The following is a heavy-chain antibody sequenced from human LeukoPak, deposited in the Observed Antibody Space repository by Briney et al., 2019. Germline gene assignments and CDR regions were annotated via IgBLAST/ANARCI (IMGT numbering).Heavy chain of an antibody. J-gene: IGHJ4*02. Sequence: PGGSLRLSCAASGFTFSSYAMSWVRQAPGKGLEWVSAISGSGGSTYYADSVKGRFTISRDNSKNTLYLQMNSLRAEDTAVYYCAKDTGYSSGWGFYYFDYWGQGTLVTVSS. D-gene: IGHD6-19*01. V-gene: IGHV3-23*01. CDR3: AKDTGYSSGWGFYYFDY. CDR1: GFTFSSYA. CDR2: ISGSGGST.